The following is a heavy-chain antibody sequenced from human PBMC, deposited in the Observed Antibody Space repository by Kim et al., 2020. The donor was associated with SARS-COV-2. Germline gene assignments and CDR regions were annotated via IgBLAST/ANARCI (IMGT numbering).Heavy chain of an antibody. D-gene: IGHD3-10*01. J-gene: IGHJ6*02. Sequence: AASVKGRFTISRDNSKNPLYLQMNSLRAEDTAVYYCARTLVLSGYYGMDVWGQGTTVTVSS. CDR3: ARTLVLSGYYGMDV. V-gene: IGHV3-30*07.